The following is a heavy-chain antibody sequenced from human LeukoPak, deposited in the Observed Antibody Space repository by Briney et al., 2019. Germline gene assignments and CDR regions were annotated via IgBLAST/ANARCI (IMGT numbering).Heavy chain of an antibody. CDR3: ARIPLEGYYYMDV. CDR1: GGSISSYY. Sequence: SETLSLTCTVSGGSISSYYWSWIRQPPGKGLEWIGYIYYSGSTNYNPSLKSRVTISVDTSKNQFSLKLSSVTAAGTAVYYCARIPLEGYYYMDVWGKGTTVTVSS. V-gene: IGHV4-59*01. CDR2: IYYSGST. J-gene: IGHJ6*03.